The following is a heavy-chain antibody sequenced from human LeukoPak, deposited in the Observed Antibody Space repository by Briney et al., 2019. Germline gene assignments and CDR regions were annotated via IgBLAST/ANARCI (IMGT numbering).Heavy chain of an antibody. V-gene: IGHV4-59*01. D-gene: IGHD1-7*01. CDR3: ARFGNYYFDQ. Sequence: SETLSLTCTVSGGSISGYYWSWIRQPPGKGLEWIGYIYYSGSTNYYPSLRTRVTMSVDTSKNQLSLKLSSVTAADTAVYYCARFGNYYFDQWGQGSLVTVSS. CDR2: IYYSGST. J-gene: IGHJ4*02. CDR1: GGSISGYY.